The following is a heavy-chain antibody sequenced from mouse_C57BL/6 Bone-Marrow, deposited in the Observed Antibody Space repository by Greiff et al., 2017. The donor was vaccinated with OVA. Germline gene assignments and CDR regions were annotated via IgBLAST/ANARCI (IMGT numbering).Heavy chain of an antibody. Sequence: VQLQQSGAELVKPGASVKLSCKASGYTFTEYTIHWVKQRSGQGLEWIGWFYPGSGSIKYNEKFKDKATLTADKSSSTVYMELSRLTSEDSAVYFCARHEEPLYYGDYYAMDYWGQGTSVTVSS. CDR1: GYTFTEYT. CDR2: FYPGSGSI. J-gene: IGHJ4*01. CDR3: ARHEEPLYYGDYYAMDY. D-gene: IGHD1-1*01. V-gene: IGHV1-62-2*01.